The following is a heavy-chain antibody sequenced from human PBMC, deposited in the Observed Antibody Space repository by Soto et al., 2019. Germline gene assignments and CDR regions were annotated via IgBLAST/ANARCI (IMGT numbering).Heavy chain of an antibody. V-gene: IGHV3-30-3*01. D-gene: IGHD5-18*01. Sequence: QVQLVESGGGVVQPGRSLRLSCAASGFTFSSYAMHWVRQAPGKGLEWVAAISYDGNKKYYADSVKGRFTISRDNSKSTLYPQMTSLGLGHTALYSCASARGYTTCQCGFHFDYWGQGPRVTVSS. CDR3: ASARGYTTCQCGFHFDY. CDR1: GFTFSSYA. CDR2: ISYDGNKK. J-gene: IGHJ4*02.